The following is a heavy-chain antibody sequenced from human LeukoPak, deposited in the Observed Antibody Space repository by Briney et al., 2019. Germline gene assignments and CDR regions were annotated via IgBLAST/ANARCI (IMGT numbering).Heavy chain of an antibody. CDR2: ISGSGGST. Sequence: GGSLRLSCVASGPNFSDYYMSWTRQAPGKGLEWVSAISGSGGSTYYADSVKGRFTISRDNSKNTLYLQMNSLRAEDTAVYYCAKDNLEHVWGSYLGWFDPWGQGTLVTVSS. CDR1: GPNFSDYY. CDR3: AKDNLEHVWGSYLGWFDP. J-gene: IGHJ5*02. D-gene: IGHD3-16*02. V-gene: IGHV3-23*01.